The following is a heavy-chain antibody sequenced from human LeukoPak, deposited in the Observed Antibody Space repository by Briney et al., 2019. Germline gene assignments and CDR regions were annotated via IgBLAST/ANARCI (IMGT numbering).Heavy chain of an antibody. Sequence: PSEPLSLTCTVSGDSIATSSYYWGWIRQPPGKGLEWIGNIYYSGSTYYNPSLKSRVTISVDTSKNQFSLWLSSVTAADTAVYYCARLETYDSTLDYWGQGDLVSVSS. V-gene: IGHV4-39*01. J-gene: IGHJ4*02. D-gene: IGHD3-22*01. CDR2: IYYSGST. CDR3: ARLETYDSTLDY. CDR1: GDSIATSSYY.